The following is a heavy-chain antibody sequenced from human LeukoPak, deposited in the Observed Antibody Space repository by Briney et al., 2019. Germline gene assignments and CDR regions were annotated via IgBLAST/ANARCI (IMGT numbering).Heavy chain of an antibody. V-gene: IGHV3-11*01. D-gene: IGHD3-10*01. CDR1: VFTFSDSY. CDR2: ISSSGDII. J-gene: IGHJ4*02. Sequence: GGSLRLSCAASVFTFSDSYMAWIRQAPGKGLEWVSYISSSGDIINYADSVKGRFTVSRDNDKNSLYQQMNSLRAEDMAVYYCARVAWFGEFPFDYWGQGTLDSVP. CDR3: ARVAWFGEFPFDY.